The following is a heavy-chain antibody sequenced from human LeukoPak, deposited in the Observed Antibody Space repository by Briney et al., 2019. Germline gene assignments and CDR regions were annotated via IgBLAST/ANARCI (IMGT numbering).Heavy chain of an antibody. Sequence: ASVKVSCKASSYTFTNYGITWVRQAPGQGLEWMGWISAYTGDTNYAQKLQDRVTMTTDTSTSTAYMELRSLTSDDTAVYYCARGGAIYPDYWGQGTLVTVSS. J-gene: IGHJ4*02. CDR2: ISAYTGDT. V-gene: IGHV1-18*01. CDR1: SYTFTNYG. D-gene: IGHD3-10*01. CDR3: ARGGAIYPDY.